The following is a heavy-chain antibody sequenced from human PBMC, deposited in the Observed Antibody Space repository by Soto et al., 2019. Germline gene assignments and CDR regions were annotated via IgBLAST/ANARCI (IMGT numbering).Heavy chain of an antibody. CDR2: INFDESTT. D-gene: IGHD3-16*01. Sequence: EVQLVESGGGLVQPGGSLGLSCAASGFTFSNYWMHWVRQAPGKGLVWVSRINFDESTTTYADSVQGRFTISRDNAKNTLYLQLNSLRDEHTAMYYCVTGGRTAGHVYHFDDWGQGALVTVSS. CDR3: VTGGRTAGHVYHFDD. J-gene: IGHJ4*02. CDR1: GFTFSNYW. V-gene: IGHV3-74*01.